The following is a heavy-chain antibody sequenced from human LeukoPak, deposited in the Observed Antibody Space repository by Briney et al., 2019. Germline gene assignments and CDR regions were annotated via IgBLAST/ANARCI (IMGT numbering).Heavy chain of an antibody. D-gene: IGHD2-21*01. J-gene: IGHJ4*02. CDR3: AKVWEAYCGGDCYSAFDY. CDR1: GFTFSSYG. Sequence: GGSLRLSCAASGFTFSSYGMHWVRQAPGKGLEWVAFIRYDGSNKYYADSVKGRFTISRDNSKNTLYLQMNSLRAEDTAVYYCAKVWEAYCGGDCYSAFDYWGQGTLVTVSS. CDR2: IRYDGSNK. V-gene: IGHV3-30*02.